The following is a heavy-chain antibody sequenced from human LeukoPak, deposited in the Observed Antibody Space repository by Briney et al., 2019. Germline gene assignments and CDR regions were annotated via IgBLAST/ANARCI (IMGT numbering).Heavy chain of an antibody. CDR3: ARDVSLYCSGGSCYEIGPYYYYGMDV. CDR2: INPNSGGT. CDR1: GYNFTGYY. Sequence: ASVKVSCKASGYNFTGYYMHWVRQAPGQGLEWMGWINPNSGGTNYAQKFQGRVTMTRDTSISTAYMELSRLRSDDTAVYYCARDVSLYCSGGSCYEIGPYYYYGMDVWGQGTTVTVSS. V-gene: IGHV1-2*02. J-gene: IGHJ6*02. D-gene: IGHD2-15*01.